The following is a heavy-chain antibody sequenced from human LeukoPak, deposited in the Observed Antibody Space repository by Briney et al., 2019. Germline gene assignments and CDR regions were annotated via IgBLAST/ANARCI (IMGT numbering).Heavy chain of an antibody. J-gene: IGHJ4*02. D-gene: IGHD6-13*01. V-gene: IGHV5-51*01. CDR2: IYPGDSDT. CDR3: ARQVVATAGTYDY. CDR1: GYTFSSYW. Sequence: GESLKISCKGSGYTFSSYWIGWVRQMPRKGLEWMGIIYPGDSDTRYSPSFQGQVTISADQSISTADLQWSSLKASDTAMYYCARQVVATAGTYDYWGQGTLVTVSS.